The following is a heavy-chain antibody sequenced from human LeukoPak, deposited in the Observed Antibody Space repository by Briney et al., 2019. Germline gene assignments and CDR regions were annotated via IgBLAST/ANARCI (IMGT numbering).Heavy chain of an antibody. CDR1: GYTFTGYY. Sequence: GASVKVSCKASGYTFTGYYMHWVRQAPGQGLEWMGWINPNSGGTNYAQKFQGRVTMTRDTSISTVYMELSRLRSDDTAVYYCVRIYYSNAFDIWGQGTMVTVSS. CDR2: INPNSGGT. J-gene: IGHJ3*02. CDR3: VRIYYSNAFDI. D-gene: IGHD4-11*01. V-gene: IGHV1-2*02.